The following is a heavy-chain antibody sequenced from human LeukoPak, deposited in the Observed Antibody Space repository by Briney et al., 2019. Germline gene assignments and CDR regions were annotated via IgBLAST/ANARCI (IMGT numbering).Heavy chain of an antibody. Sequence: SVKVSCKASGGTFSSYAISWVRQAPGQGLEWMGWIIPIFGTANYAQKFQGRVTITTDECTSTAYMELSSLRSEDTAVYYCARSEDIVVVPAATTAYYYYYMDVWGKGTTVTVSS. V-gene: IGHV1-69*05. CDR1: GGTFSSYA. CDR2: IIPIFGTA. D-gene: IGHD2-2*01. CDR3: ARSEDIVVVPAATTAYYYYYMDV. J-gene: IGHJ6*03.